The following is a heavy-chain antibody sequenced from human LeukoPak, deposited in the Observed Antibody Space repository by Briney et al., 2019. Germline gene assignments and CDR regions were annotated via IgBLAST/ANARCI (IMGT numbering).Heavy chain of an antibody. CDR3: ARESAGLGAKAFDI. CDR1: GFTFNIHE. V-gene: IGHV3-13*01. CDR2: IGTAGDA. J-gene: IGHJ3*02. D-gene: IGHD1-26*01. Sequence: GRSLRLSCAASGFTFNIHEIHWVRQFTGKGLEWVSAIGTAGDAYYSASVKGRFTISRDNAENYLYLQMNSLRAGDTALYYCARESAGLGAKAFDIWGQGTMVTVSS.